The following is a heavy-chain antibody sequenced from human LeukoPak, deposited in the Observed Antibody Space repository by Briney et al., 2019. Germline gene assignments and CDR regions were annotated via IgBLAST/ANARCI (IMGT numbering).Heavy chain of an antibody. CDR2: IYYSGST. D-gene: IGHD3-22*01. CDR3: ARESLLRALDY. Sequence: TSETLSLTCTVSGGSISSYYWSWIRQPPGKGLEWIGYIYYSGSTNYNPSLKSRVTISVDTSKDQFSLKLSSVTAADTAVYYCARESLLRALDYWGQGTLVTVSS. CDR1: GGSISSYY. J-gene: IGHJ4*02. V-gene: IGHV4-59*01.